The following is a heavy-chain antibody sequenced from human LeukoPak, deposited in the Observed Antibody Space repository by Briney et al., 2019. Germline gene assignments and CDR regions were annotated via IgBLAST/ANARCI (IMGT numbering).Heavy chain of an antibody. Sequence: ASVKVSSTASGYTFTSYDINWVQQAPGQGLEWKGWINPNSGNTGHAQKFQGRVTMTTNTSISTVYMELSSLRSEDTAVYYCAVYGSGSYYMDAWGQGTTVTVSS. CDR1: GYTFTSYD. CDR2: INPNSGNT. V-gene: IGHV1-8*01. CDR3: AVYGSGSYYMDA. D-gene: IGHD3-10*01. J-gene: IGHJ6*03.